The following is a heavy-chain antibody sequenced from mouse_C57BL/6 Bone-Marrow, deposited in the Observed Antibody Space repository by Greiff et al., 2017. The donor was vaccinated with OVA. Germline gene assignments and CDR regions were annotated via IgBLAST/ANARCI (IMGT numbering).Heavy chain of an antibody. Sequence: VQLQQSGAELVRPGASVKLSCTASGFNIKDAYMHWVKQRPEQGLEWIGWIDPENGDTEYASKFQGKATITADTSSNTAYLQLSSLTSEDTAVYYCTTMYYGSSDGFADWGQGTLVTVSA. D-gene: IGHD1-1*01. J-gene: IGHJ3*01. V-gene: IGHV14-4*01. CDR3: TTMYYGSSDGFAD. CDR1: GFNIKDAY. CDR2: IDPENGDT.